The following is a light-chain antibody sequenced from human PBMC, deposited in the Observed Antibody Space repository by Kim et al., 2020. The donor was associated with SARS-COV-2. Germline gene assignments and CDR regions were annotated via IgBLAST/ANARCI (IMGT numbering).Light chain of an antibody. CDR1: QSVSSN. CDR2: GAS. Sequence: EIVMTQSPATLSVSPGERATLSCRASQSVSSNLAWYQQKPGQAPRLLIYGASTRATGIPARFSGSESGTEFTLTISSLQSEDFAVYYCQQYNNWLRTFGQGTKVDIK. CDR3: QQYNNWLRT. J-gene: IGKJ1*01. V-gene: IGKV3-15*01.